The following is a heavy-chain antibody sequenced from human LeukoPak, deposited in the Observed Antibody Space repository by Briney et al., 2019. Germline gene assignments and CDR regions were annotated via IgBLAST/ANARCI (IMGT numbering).Heavy chain of an antibody. J-gene: IGHJ4*02. CDR3: ARGGGGRYSSSWYRPPYDY. CDR1: AYSISSGYY. D-gene: IGHD6-13*01. V-gene: IGHV4-38-2*02. CDR2: IYHTGNT. Sequence: SETLSLTCTVSAYSISSGYYWGWIRQPPGKGLEWIGSIYHTGNTYYNPSLKSRVTISVDTSKNQFSLKLSSVTAADTAVYYRARGGGGRYSSSWYRPPYDYWGQGTLVTVSS.